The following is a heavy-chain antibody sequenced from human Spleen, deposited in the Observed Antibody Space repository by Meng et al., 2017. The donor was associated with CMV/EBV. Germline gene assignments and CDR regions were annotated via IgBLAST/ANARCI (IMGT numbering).Heavy chain of an antibody. J-gene: IGHJ4*02. CDR3: ARDVVGATG. V-gene: IGHV3-74*01. CDR1: GFTFDLYD. D-gene: IGHD1-26*01. Sequence: GESLKISCEASGFTFDLYDMAWVRQAPGKGLVWVSRINGDGTSTSYADSVKGRFTISRDNAENTLYLQMNSVRAEDPALYYCARDVVGATGWGQGTLVTVSS. CDR2: INGDGTST.